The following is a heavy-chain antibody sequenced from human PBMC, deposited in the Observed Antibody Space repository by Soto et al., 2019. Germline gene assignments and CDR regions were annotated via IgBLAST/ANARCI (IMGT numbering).Heavy chain of an antibody. Sequence: SETLSLTCAVSGGSITSGNSYSWAWIRQPPGRGLEWIGSISQTGATSYNPSLKSRVSVSLDKSKNQFSLRLSSVTAADMAVYYCARAVSPYFGTWFDPWGQGTLVTVS. J-gene: IGHJ5*02. CDR3: ARAVSPYFGTWFDP. CDR2: ISQTGAT. V-gene: IGHV4-30-2*01. CDR1: GGSITSGNSYS. D-gene: IGHD3-10*01.